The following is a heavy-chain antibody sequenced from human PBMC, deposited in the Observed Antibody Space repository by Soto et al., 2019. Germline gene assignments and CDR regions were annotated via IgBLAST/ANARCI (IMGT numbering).Heavy chain of an antibody. CDR1: GYTFTSYA. Sequence: QVQLVQSGAEEKKPGASVKVSCKASGYTFTSYAMHWVRQAPGQRLEWMGWINAGNGNTKYSQKFQGRVTITRDTSASTAYMELSSLRSEDTAVYYCARVRRQQLAGGLWFDPWGQGTLVTVSS. V-gene: IGHV1-3*05. CDR3: ARVRRQQLAGGLWFDP. J-gene: IGHJ5*02. D-gene: IGHD6-13*01. CDR2: INAGNGNT.